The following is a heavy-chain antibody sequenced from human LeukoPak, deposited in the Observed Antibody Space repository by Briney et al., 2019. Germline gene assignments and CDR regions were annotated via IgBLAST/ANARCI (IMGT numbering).Heavy chain of an antibody. CDR1: GGSISRGGYY. Sequence: SETLSLTCTVSGGSISRGGYYWSWIRQPPGKGLEWIGYIYHSGSTYYNPCLKSRVTISVDRSKNQFSLKLSSVTAADTAVYYCARDRTSQTWGQGTLVTVSS. V-gene: IGHV4-30-2*01. D-gene: IGHD6-6*01. CDR3: ARDRTSQT. CDR2: IYHSGST. J-gene: IGHJ5*02.